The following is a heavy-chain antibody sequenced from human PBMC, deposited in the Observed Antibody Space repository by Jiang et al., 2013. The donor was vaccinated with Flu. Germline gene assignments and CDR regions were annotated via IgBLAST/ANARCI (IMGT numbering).Heavy chain of an antibody. CDR3: TRESPGEWLRLGYLYFYGMDV. V-gene: IGHV6-1*01. D-gene: IGHD3-3*01. CDR2: TYFKSKWYN. J-gene: IGHJ6*02. Sequence: SQTLSLTCAISGDSVSSNSAAWNWIRQSPSRGLEWLGRTYFKSKWYNDYALSVKSRISINPDTSTNQFSLQLNSVTPEDTAVYYCTRESPGEWLRLGYLYFYGMDVWGQGPRSPSP. CDR1: GDSVSSNSAA.